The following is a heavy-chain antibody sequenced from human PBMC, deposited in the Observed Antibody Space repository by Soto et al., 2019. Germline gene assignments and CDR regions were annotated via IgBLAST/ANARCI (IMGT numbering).Heavy chain of an antibody. V-gene: IGHV1-18*01. J-gene: IGHJ6*03. CDR2: ISAYNGNT. CDR3: ARDIVATTLDYYYYYMDV. Sequence: ASVKVSCKASGYTFTSYGISWVRQAPGQGLEWMGWISAYNGNTNYAQKLQGRVTMTTDTSTSTAYMELRSPRSDDTAVYYCARDIVATTLDYYYYYMDVWGKGTTVTVSS. D-gene: IGHD5-12*01. CDR1: GYTFTSYG.